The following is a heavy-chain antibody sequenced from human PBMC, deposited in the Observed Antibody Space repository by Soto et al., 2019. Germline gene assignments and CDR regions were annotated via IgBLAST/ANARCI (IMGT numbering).Heavy chain of an antibody. J-gene: IGHJ1*01. CDR1: AFIVSKFG. D-gene: IGHD2-21*02. Sequence: PRLSPAASAFIVSKFGSHWVRQAPGKGLEWLAVILNDGTSKYHADSVEGRFTISRDDSKNTLYLQMNSLRVEDTAVYYCAVTKGWGQGTTVTVS. CDR3: AVTKG. V-gene: IGHV3-30*03. CDR2: ILNDGTSK.